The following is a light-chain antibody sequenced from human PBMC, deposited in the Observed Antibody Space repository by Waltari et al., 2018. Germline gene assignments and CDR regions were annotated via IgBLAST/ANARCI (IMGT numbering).Light chain of an antibody. CDR1: QSIGSR. V-gene: IGKV3-15*01. J-gene: IGKJ1*01. CDR2: GAS. Sequence: ETVVTQSPATLSVSPGERATLSCKTSQSIGSRLAWYQQKPGQAPRLLIYGASVRAIGIPARFSGSGSETEFTLTISSLQSEDFAVYYCQQYNNWPPGTFGQGTEVEI. CDR3: QQYNNWPPGT.